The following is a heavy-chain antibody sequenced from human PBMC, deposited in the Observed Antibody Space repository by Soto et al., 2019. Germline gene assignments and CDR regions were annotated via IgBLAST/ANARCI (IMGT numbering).Heavy chain of an antibody. Sequence: GSLRLSCETSGFIFSMYWMHWVRQVPGKGPQWVARITGDGSTTYYAASVEGRFTISRDNAKNALYLQMTSLRADDTAVYYCTRGPRPTSIGTGAFWGQGTLVTVSS. J-gene: IGHJ1*01. CDR1: GFIFSMYW. D-gene: IGHD3-10*01. CDR3: TRGPRPTSIGTGAF. CDR2: ITGDGSTT. V-gene: IGHV3-74*01.